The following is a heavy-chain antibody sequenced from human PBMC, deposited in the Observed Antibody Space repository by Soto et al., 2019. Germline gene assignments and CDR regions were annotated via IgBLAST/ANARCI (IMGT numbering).Heavy chain of an antibody. CDR3: AHRRGDWYSSSWDYYYYYGMDV. Sequence: ESGPTLVNPTQTLTLTCTFSGFSLSTSGVGVGWIRQPPGKAMEWLALIYWNDDKRYSPSLKSRLTITKDTSKNQVVLTMTNMDPVDTATYYCAHRRGDWYSSSWDYYYYYGMDVWGQGTTVTVSS. CDR1: GFSLSTSGVG. CDR2: IYWNDDK. V-gene: IGHV2-5*01. D-gene: IGHD6-13*01. J-gene: IGHJ6*02.